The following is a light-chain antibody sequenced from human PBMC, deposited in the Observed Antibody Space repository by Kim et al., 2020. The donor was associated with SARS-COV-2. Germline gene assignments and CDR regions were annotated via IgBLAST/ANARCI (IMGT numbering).Light chain of an antibody. V-gene: IGLV3-1*01. CDR2: QDT. Sequence: AGQTVSITCAGDKLGDKYVSWYQQKPGQSPVMVIYQDTQRPSGIPARFAGSNSGNTATLTVSGTQAMDEAEYYCQAWDSTTGPWVFGGGTQLTVL. CDR1: KLGDKY. CDR3: QAWDSTTGPWV. J-gene: IGLJ3*02.